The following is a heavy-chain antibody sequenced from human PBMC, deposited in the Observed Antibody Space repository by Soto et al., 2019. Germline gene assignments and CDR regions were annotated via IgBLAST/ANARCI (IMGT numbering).Heavy chain of an antibody. V-gene: IGHV3-21*01. CDR3: VEGGSGYYYFDY. D-gene: IGHD3-22*01. CDR2: ISSSSSYI. J-gene: IGHJ4*02. CDR1: GFTFSSYS. Sequence: EVQLVESGGGLVKPGGSLRLSCAASGFTFSSYSMNWVRQAPGKGLEWVSSISSSSSYIYYADSVKGRFTISRDNAKNSLYLQMNSLRDEDTAVYYCVEGGSGYYYFDYWGQGTLVTVSS.